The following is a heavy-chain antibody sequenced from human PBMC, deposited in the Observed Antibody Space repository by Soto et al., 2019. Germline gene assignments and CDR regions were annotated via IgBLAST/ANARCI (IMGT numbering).Heavy chain of an antibody. CDR1: GGSISSGGYS. CDR2: IYHSGST. Sequence: PSETLSLTCAVSGGSISSGGYSWGWIRQPPGKGLEWIGYIYHSGSTYYNPSLKSRVTISVDRSKNQFSLKLSSVTAADTAVYYCARDGWGYYDSSGYKRYGMDVWGQGTTVTVSS. J-gene: IGHJ6*02. CDR3: ARDGWGYYDSSGYKRYGMDV. V-gene: IGHV4-30-2*01. D-gene: IGHD3-22*01.